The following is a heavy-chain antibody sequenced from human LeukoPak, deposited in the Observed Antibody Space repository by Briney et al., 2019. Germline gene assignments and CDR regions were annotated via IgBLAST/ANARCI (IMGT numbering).Heavy chain of an antibody. V-gene: IGHV1-18*01. CDR3: ARGDGGFTGYSSGWYGDYFDY. CDR1: GYTFTSYG. Sequence: ASVKVSFKASGYTFTSYGISWVRQAPGQGLEWMGWISAYNGNTNYAQKLQGRVTMTTDTSTSTAYMELRSLRSDDTAVYYCARGDGGFTGYSSGWYGDYFDYWGQGTLVTVSS. CDR2: ISAYNGNT. D-gene: IGHD6-19*01. J-gene: IGHJ4*02.